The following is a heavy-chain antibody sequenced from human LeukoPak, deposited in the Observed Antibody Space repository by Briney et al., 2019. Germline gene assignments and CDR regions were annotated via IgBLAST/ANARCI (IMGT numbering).Heavy chain of an antibody. J-gene: IGHJ4*02. CDR3: ARFSQLGTLDYFDY. V-gene: IGHV3-7*01. CDR2: IKQDGSEK. D-gene: IGHD1-1*01. CDR1: GFTFSSYW. Sequence: GGSLRLSCAASGFTFSSYWMSWVRQAPGKGLEWVSNIKQDGSEKYYVDSVKGRFTISRDNDKTSLYLQMNSLRAEDTAVYYCARFSQLGTLDYFDYWGQGTLVTVSS.